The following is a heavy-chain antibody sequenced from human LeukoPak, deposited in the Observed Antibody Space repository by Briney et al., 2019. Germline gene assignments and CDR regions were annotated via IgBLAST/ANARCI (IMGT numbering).Heavy chain of an antibody. CDR2: FDPEDGET. J-gene: IGHJ4*02. CDR3: ATGHCSSTSCYGLPYLDY. CDR1: GYTLTELS. Sequence: ASVKVSCKVSGYTLTELSMHWVRQAPGKGLEWMGGFDPEDGETIYAQKFQGRVTMTEDTSTDTAYMELSSLRSEDTAVYYCATGHCSSTSCYGLPYLDYWGQGTLVTVSS. D-gene: IGHD2-2*01. V-gene: IGHV1-24*01.